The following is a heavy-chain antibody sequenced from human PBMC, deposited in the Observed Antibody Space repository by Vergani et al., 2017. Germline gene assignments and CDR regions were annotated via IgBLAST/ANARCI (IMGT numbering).Heavy chain of an antibody. Sequence: QVQLVQSGAEVKKPGASVKVSCKASGYTFTSYGISWVRQAPGQGLEWMGWISAYNGNTNYAQKLQGRVTMTTDTSTSPAYMELRSLRSDDTAVYYCARVPPGLTVVTHNWFDPWGQGTLGTVSS. CDR3: ARVPPGLTVVTHNWFDP. V-gene: IGHV1-18*01. J-gene: IGHJ5*02. CDR2: ISAYNGNT. CDR1: GYTFTSYG. D-gene: IGHD4-23*01.